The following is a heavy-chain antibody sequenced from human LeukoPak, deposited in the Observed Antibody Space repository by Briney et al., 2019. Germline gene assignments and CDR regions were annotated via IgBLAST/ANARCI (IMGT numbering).Heavy chain of an antibody. V-gene: IGHV3-23*01. CDR1: GFTFSNYA. Sequence: GGSLRLSCAASGFTFSNYAMSWVRQAPGKGLEWVSAISGSGVSTYYADSVKGRFTISRDNSKNTLYLQMNSLRAEDTAVYYYAKILGYSSSWADYWGQGTLVTVSS. D-gene: IGHD6-13*01. J-gene: IGHJ4*02. CDR3: AKILGYSSSWADY. CDR2: ISGSGVST.